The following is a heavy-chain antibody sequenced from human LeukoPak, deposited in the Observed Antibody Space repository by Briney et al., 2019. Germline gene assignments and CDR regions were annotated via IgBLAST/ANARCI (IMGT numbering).Heavy chain of an antibody. J-gene: IGHJ4*02. V-gene: IGHV3-53*01. CDR2: IYSGGST. Sequence: GVSLTLSCAASELTLSSNYMSWMRQAPGRGLEWVSFIYSGGSTYYADSVRGRFIISRDNSKNTLYLQMNSLRAEDTAVYYCARRAGSYSHSYDYWGQGTLVTVSS. CDR1: ELTLSSNY. D-gene: IGHD2-15*01. CDR3: ARRAGSYSHSYDY.